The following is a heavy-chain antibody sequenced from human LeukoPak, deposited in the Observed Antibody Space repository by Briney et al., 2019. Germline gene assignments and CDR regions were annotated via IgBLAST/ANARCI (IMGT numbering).Heavy chain of an antibody. D-gene: IGHD1-26*01. CDR2: ITGSGGGT. Sequence: WGSLRLSCAASGFILRNYAMNWVRQAPGKGPEWVSSITGSGGGTSYADSVKGRFTISRDDSKSTLYLQLNSLRAEDTAVYYCARGLGSYQWGQGTLVTVSS. CDR3: ARGLGSYQ. CDR1: GFILRNYA. V-gene: IGHV3-23*01. J-gene: IGHJ4*02.